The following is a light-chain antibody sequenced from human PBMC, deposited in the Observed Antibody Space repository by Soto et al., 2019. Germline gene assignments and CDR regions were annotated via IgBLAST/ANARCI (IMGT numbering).Light chain of an antibody. Sequence: QSVLTQPASVSGSPGQSITISCTGTSSDIGGYEYVSWYQQHPGKAPKLMIYEVSNRPSGVSNRFSGSKSGNTASLTISGLQAEDEADYYCTSYTSSTTNYVFGSGTKRTVL. CDR2: EVS. CDR1: SSDIGGYEY. CDR3: TSYTSSTTNYV. V-gene: IGLV2-14*01. J-gene: IGLJ1*01.